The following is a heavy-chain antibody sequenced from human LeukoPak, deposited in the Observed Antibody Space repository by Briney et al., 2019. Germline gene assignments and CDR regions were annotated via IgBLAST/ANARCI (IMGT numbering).Heavy chain of an antibody. V-gene: IGHV4-38-2*02. CDR2: ISHSGNT. Sequence: PSETLSLTCAVSGYSISSGYYWGWIRQPPGKGPEWIGSISHSGNTYFNPSLKSRVTISVDTSKNQFSLKLSSVTAADTAVYYCARDPGAVAGTNWGQGTLVTVSS. J-gene: IGHJ4*02. D-gene: IGHD6-19*01. CDR1: GYSISSGYY. CDR3: ARDPGAVAGTN.